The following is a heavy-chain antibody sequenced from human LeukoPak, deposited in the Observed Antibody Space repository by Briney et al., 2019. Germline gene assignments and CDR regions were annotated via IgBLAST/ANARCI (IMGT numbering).Heavy chain of an antibody. CDR2: ISDRGST. CDR3: ARGRSGGDWFDP. Sequence: SETLSLTCAVSGGSICSYYWSWIRQPPGEGLEWIGYISDRGSTKYNPSLKSRVTMSLHTSRNHLSLIFVWVSSADPAVYYCARGRSGGDWFDPWGQGTLVTVSS. J-gene: IGHJ5*02. CDR1: GGSICSYY. V-gene: IGHV4-59*01. D-gene: IGHD3-10*01.